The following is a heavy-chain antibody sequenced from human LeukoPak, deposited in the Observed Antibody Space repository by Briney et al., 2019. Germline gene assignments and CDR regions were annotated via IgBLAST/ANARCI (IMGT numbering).Heavy chain of an antibody. D-gene: IGHD6-13*01. J-gene: IGHJ4*02. CDR2: ISYDGSNK. CDR3: AKDLTRYSSTCPAY. V-gene: IGHV3-30*18. CDR1: GFTSRSYG. Sequence: GGSLRLSCAAYGFTSRSYGMHSVRQAPGKGLEWVALISYDGSNKYYADSVRGRFTISRDNSKNTLYLQMNRLRAEDTPVYYCAKDLTRYSSTCPAYWGQGTLVTISS.